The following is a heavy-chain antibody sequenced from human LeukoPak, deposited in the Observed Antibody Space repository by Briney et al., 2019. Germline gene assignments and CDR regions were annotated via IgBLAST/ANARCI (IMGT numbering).Heavy chain of an antibody. Sequence: TGGSLRLSCAASGFTFSSYWMHWVRQAPGKGLVWVSRINSDGSSTSYADSVKGRFTISRDNAKNTLYLQMNSLRAEDTAMYYCARANYYGSGRAAFDVWGQGTMVTVSS. CDR1: GFTFSSYW. V-gene: IGHV3-74*01. J-gene: IGHJ3*01. CDR3: ARANYYGSGRAAFDV. D-gene: IGHD3-10*01. CDR2: INSDGSST.